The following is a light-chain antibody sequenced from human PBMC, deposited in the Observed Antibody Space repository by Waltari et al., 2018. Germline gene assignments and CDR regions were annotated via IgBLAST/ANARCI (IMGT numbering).Light chain of an antibody. V-gene: IGLV2-14*01. CDR1: SSDVVGYNY. Sequence: QSALTQPASVSGSPGQSITISCTGTSSDVVGYNYVSWYQQHPGKAPKLIIYDVSNRPSGVFNRFSGSKYGNTDSLTISGLQAEDEADYYCSSYTSSSTLVVFGGGTKLTVL. CDR2: DVS. CDR3: SSYTSSSTLVV. J-gene: IGLJ2*01.